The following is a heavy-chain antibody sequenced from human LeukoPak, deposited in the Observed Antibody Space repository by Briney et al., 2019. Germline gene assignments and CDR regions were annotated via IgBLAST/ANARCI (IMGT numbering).Heavy chain of an antibody. CDR1: VYTFTHYH. CDR2: INPNSGDT. D-gene: IGHD2-8*01. CDR3: ATLMAHLDY. V-gene: IGHV1-2*02. J-gene: IGHJ4*02. Sequence: ASVKVSCKVFVYTFTHYHMHWVRQAPGQGLEWMGWINPNSGDTNYAQKFQGRVTMTRDTTISTAYMELSRLRTDDTAVFYCATLMAHLDYWGQGTLVTVSS.